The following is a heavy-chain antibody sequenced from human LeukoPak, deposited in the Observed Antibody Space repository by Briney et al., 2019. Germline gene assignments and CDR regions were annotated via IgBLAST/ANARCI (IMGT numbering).Heavy chain of an antibody. CDR2: IYYSGST. CDR3: ARVLIRRGYSYGWSFDY. D-gene: IGHD5-18*01. J-gene: IGHJ4*02. V-gene: IGHV4-59*01. CDR1: GGSISSYY. Sequence: PSETLSLTCTVSGGSISSYYWSWIRQPPGKGLEWIGYIYYSGSTNYNPSLKSRVTISVDTSKNQFSLKLSSVTAADTAVYYCARVLIRRGYSYGWSFDYWGQGTLVTVSS.